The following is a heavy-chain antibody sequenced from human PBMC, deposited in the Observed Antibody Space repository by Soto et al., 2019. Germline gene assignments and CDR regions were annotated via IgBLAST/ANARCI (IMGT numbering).Heavy chain of an antibody. D-gene: IGHD3-16*01. CDR1: GGSITSGGYS. CDR2: IYHRGST. J-gene: IGHJ5*02. V-gene: IGHV4-30-2*01. Sequence: PSETLSLTCAVSGGSITSGGYSWSWIRQPPGKGLEWIGYIYHRGSTYYNPSLKSRVTISVDTSKNQFSLKLSSVTAADTAVYYCARVVVPVPVWGYNWFDPWGQGTLVTSPQ. CDR3: ARVVVPVPVWGYNWFDP.